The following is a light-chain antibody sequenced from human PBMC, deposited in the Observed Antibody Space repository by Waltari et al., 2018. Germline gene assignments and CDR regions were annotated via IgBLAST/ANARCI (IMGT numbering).Light chain of an antibody. V-gene: IGKV2-28*01. J-gene: IGKJ1*01. CDR1: QSLLHRNGNNY. CDR2: LGS. CDR3: MQSLQTLWT. Sequence: DIVVTQSPLSLPVTPGEPASISCRSSQSLLHRNGNNYLDWYLQKPGQSPQVLIDLGSNRASGVPERFSGSGSGTDFTLRISRVEAEDVGVYYCMQSLQTLWTFGPGTKVEIK.